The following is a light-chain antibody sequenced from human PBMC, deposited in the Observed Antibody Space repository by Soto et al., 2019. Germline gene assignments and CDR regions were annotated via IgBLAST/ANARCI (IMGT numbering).Light chain of an antibody. J-gene: IGKJ2*01. Sequence: EIVMAQFPATLSVSPGERATLSCRASQNVNNNLAWYQQKPGQAPRLLIYGASTRATGIPARFSGSGSGTEFTLTISSLQSEDFAVYYCQQYNNWLSFGQGTKLEIK. CDR3: QQYNNWLS. CDR2: GAS. V-gene: IGKV3-15*01. CDR1: QNVNNN.